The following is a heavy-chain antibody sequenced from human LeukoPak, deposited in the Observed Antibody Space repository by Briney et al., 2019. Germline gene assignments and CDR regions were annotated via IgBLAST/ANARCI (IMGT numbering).Heavy chain of an antibody. CDR2: INPNSGGT. J-gene: IGHJ4*02. Sequence: ASVKVSCKASGYTFTGYYMHWVRQAPGQGLEWMGWINPNSGGTNYAQKFQGRVTMTRDTSISTAYMELSRLRSDGTAVYYCARDRSGSYYSWYFDYWGQGTLVTVSS. CDR1: GYTFTGYY. D-gene: IGHD1-26*01. V-gene: IGHV1-2*02. CDR3: ARDRSGSYYSWYFDY.